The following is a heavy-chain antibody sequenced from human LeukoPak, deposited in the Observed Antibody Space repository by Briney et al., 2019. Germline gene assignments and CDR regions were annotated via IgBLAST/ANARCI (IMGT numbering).Heavy chain of an antibody. CDR3: ARDSGSYYFDY. CDR2: ISYSGST. D-gene: IGHD1-26*01. Sequence: SQTLSLTCTVSGGSISSGGYYWSWIRHRPGKGLEWIGYISYSGSTYYNPSLKSRLTISVDTSKNQLSLKLSSVTAADTAVYYCARDSGSYYFDYWGQGTLVTVSS. CDR1: GGSISSGGYY. V-gene: IGHV4-31*03. J-gene: IGHJ4*02.